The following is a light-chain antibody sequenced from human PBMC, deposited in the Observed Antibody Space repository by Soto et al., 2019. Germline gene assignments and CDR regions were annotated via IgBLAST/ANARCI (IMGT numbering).Light chain of an antibody. Sequence: EIVMTQSPATLSVSPGERATLSCRASQSVSSNLAWYQQKPGQAPRLLIYGASTRATGIPDRFSGSGSGTDFTPTISRLEPEDFAVYYCQQYGSSGTFGQGTKVDI. CDR3: QQYGSSGT. CDR2: GAS. V-gene: IGKV3-20*01. J-gene: IGKJ1*01. CDR1: QSVSSN.